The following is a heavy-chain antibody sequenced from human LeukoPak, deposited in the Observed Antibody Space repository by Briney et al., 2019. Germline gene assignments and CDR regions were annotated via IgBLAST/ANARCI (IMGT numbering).Heavy chain of an antibody. CDR3: AKMYSSSWYGDAFDI. CDR1: DFTFSTYA. J-gene: IGHJ3*02. D-gene: IGHD6-13*01. Sequence: GGSLRLSCEASDFTFSTYAMSWVRQAPGKGLEWVSAISGSGGTTYYADSVKGRFTISRDNSRNTLYLQTNSLRAEDTAVYYCAKMYSSSWYGDAFDIWGQGTMVTVSS. CDR2: ISGSGGTT. V-gene: IGHV3-23*01.